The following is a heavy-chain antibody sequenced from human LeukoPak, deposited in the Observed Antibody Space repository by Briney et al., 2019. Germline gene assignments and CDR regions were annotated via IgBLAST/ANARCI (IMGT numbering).Heavy chain of an antibody. CDR3: AKAGSMATPTPYYFDY. CDR2: FSGSGVST. CDR1: GFTFSNYA. D-gene: IGHD5-24*01. V-gene: IGHV3-23*01. J-gene: IGHJ4*02. Sequence: GGSLRLSCAASGFTFSNYAVSWVRQAPGKGLEWVSAFSGSGVSTYYADSVKGRFTISRDNSKNTLYLQMNSLRAEDTVVYYCAKAGSMATPTPYYFDYWGQGTLVTVSS.